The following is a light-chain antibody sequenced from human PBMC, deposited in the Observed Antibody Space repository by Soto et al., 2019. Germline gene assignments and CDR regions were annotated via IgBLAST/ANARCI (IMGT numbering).Light chain of an antibody. J-gene: IGKJ2*01. Sequence: EIVLTQSPATLPLSPGERATLSCRASQTVSSYLAWYQQKPGQAPRLLIYDATNRATGIPARFSGSGSGTDFTLTISSLEPEDFAVYYCQQRYNWPPYTFGQGTKLEIK. CDR1: QTVSSY. CDR3: QQRYNWPPYT. CDR2: DAT. V-gene: IGKV3-11*01.